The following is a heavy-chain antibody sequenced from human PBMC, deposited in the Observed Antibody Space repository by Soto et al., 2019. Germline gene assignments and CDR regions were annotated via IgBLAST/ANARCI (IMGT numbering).Heavy chain of an antibody. V-gene: IGHV4-61*01. J-gene: IGHJ5*01. Sequence: SETLSLTCTISGGSVSSGSYFWSWIRQHPGKGLEWIGYIYYSGSTNYNPSLKSRVTISVDTSKNQFSLNVTSLTAADTAVYFCARGRYCLTGRCFPNWFDSWGQGTLVTVSS. CDR1: GGSVSSGSYF. D-gene: IGHD2-15*01. CDR2: IYYSGST. CDR3: ARGRYCLTGRCFPNWFDS.